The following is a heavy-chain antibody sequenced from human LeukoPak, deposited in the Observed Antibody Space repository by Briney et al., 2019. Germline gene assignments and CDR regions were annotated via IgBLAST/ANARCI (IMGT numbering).Heavy chain of an antibody. Sequence: GGSLRLSCAASGFTFSNYALSWVRQAPGKGLEWVSGISGGGGSTYYADSVKGRFTISRDKSKNTLYLQMDSLRAEDTAVYYCAKVRDSATVTGRFDNWGQETMVTVSS. V-gene: IGHV3-23*01. D-gene: IGHD4-17*01. CDR2: ISGGGGST. J-gene: IGHJ5*02. CDR3: AKVRDSATVTGRFDN. CDR1: GFTFSNYA.